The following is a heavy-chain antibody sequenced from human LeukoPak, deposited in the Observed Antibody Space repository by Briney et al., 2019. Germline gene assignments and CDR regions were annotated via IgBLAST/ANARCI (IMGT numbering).Heavy chain of an antibody. Sequence: PGGSLRLSCAASGFTLSSYAMTWVRQAPGKGLEWVSYISSSGSTIYYADSVKGRFTISRDNAKNSLYLQMNSLRAEDTAVYYCATQYYYDLAFDYWGQGTLVTVSS. V-gene: IGHV3-48*04. CDR3: ATQYYYDLAFDY. CDR2: ISSSGSTI. CDR1: GFTLSSYA. D-gene: IGHD3-22*01. J-gene: IGHJ4*02.